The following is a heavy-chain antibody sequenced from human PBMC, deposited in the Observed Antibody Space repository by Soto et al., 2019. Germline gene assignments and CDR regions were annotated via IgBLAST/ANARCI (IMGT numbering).Heavy chain of an antibody. CDR1: GYTFTGYY. D-gene: IGHD2-15*01. J-gene: IGHJ5*02. CDR2: INPNSGGT. Sequence: ASVKVSCKASGYTFTGYYMHWVRQAPGQGLEWMGWINPNSGGTNYTQKFQGWVTMTRDTSISTAYMELSRLRSDDTAVYYCARDFEGYCSGGSCYRWFDHWGQGTLVTLSS. V-gene: IGHV1-2*04. CDR3: ARDFEGYCSGGSCYRWFDH.